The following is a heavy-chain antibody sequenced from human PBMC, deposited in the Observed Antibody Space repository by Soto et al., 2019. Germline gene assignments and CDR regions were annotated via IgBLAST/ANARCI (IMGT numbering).Heavy chain of an antibody. CDR1: GYTFTSYY. V-gene: IGHV1-46*01. Sequence: ASVKVSCKASGYTFTSYYMHWVRQAPGQGLEWMGIINPSGGSTSYAQKFQGRVTMTRDTSTSTVYMELSSLRSEDTAVYYCARDPAGYGGSYSGYFDYWGQGTLVTVSS. J-gene: IGHJ4*02. D-gene: IGHD1-26*01. CDR2: INPSGGST. CDR3: ARDPAGYGGSYSGYFDY.